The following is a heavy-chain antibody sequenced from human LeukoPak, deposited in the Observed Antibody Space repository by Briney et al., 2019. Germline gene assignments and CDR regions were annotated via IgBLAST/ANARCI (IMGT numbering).Heavy chain of an antibody. D-gene: IGHD3-22*01. J-gene: IGHJ3*02. Sequence: GGSLRLSCVASGFTFSSYWMTWVRQAPGKGLEWVANIKQDGSEKYYVDSVKGRFTISRDNAKNSLYLQMNSLRAEDTAVYYCARRRDSSGYPRDDAFDIWGQGTMVTVSS. CDR2: IKQDGSEK. CDR3: ARRRDSSGYPRDDAFDI. CDR1: GFTFSSYW. V-gene: IGHV3-7*03.